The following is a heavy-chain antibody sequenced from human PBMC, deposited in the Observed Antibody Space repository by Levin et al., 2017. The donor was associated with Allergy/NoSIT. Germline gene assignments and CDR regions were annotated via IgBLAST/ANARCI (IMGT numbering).Heavy chain of an antibody. CDR1: GYTFTGHY. V-gene: IGHV1-2*02. CDR3: ARDLGGYYDSSGYYSSYYFDY. CDR2: INPNSGGT. Sequence: GESLKISCKASGYTFTGHYMHWVRQAPGQGLEWMGWINPNSGGTNYAQKFQGRVTMTRDTSISTAYMELSRLRSDDTAVYYCARDLGGYYDSSGYYSSYYFDYWGQGTLVTVSS. D-gene: IGHD3-22*01. J-gene: IGHJ4*02.